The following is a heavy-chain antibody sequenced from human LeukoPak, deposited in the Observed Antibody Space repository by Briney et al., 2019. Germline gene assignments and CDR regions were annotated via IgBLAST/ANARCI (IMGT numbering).Heavy chain of an antibody. D-gene: IGHD1-26*01. V-gene: IGHV1-69*13. CDR2: IIPIFGTA. CDR1: GGTFSSYA. J-gene: IGHJ4*02. CDR3: ARGEYSGSFRMPDYFDY. Sequence: VASVKVSCKASGGTFSSYAISWVRQAPEQGLEWMGGIIPIFGTANYAQKFQGRVTITADESTSTAYMELSSLRSEDTAVYYCARGEYSGSFRMPDYFDYWGQGTLVTVSS.